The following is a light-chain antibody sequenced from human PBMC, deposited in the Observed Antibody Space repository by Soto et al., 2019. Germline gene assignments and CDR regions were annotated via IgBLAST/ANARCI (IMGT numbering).Light chain of an antibody. Sequence: EIVMTQSPATLSVSPGERATLSCRASQSVSSNLAWYQQKPGQAPRLLISGASTRATGVPARFSGSGSGTEFTLTISSLQSEDFAVYYCQQYNKWPHTFGQGTRLEI. CDR3: QQYNKWPHT. V-gene: IGKV3-15*01. CDR1: QSVSSN. J-gene: IGKJ5*01. CDR2: GAS.